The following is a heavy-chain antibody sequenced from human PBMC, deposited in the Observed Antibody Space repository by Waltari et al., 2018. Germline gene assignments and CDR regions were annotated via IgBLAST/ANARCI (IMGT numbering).Heavy chain of an antibody. Sequence: QVQLQESGPGLVKPSGTLSLTCAVSGCSISSSNWWSWVRRPPGKGLEWIGEIYHSGSTNYNPSLKSRVTISVDKSKNQFSLKLSSVTAADTAVYYCARVDSSGWSAPFDYWGQGTLVTVSS. CDR3: ARVDSSGWSAPFDY. CDR1: GCSISSSNW. D-gene: IGHD6-19*01. J-gene: IGHJ4*02. CDR2: IYHSGST. V-gene: IGHV4-4*02.